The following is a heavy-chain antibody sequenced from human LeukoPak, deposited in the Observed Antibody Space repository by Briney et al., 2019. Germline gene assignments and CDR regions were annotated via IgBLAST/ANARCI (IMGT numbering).Heavy chain of an antibody. Sequence: HPGGSLRLSCAASGFTFSSYWMSWVRQAPGKGLEWVANIKQDGSEKYYVDSVKGRFTISRDNAKNSLYLQMNSLRAEDTAVYYCARGLTGTTGFYYYGMDVWGQGTTVTVSS. CDR3: ARGLTGTTGFYYYGMDV. J-gene: IGHJ6*02. D-gene: IGHD1-7*01. CDR1: GFTFSSYW. V-gene: IGHV3-7*01. CDR2: IKQDGSEK.